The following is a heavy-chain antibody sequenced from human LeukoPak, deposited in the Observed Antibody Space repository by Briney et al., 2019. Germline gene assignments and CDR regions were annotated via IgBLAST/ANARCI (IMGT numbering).Heavy chain of an antibody. CDR2: VYRSGST. CDR3: ARKPFGEAFDY. V-gene: IGHV4-4*02. J-gene: IGHJ4*02. Sequence: SETLSLTCAVSGGSISSSNWWSWVRQPPGKGLEWIGEVYRSGSTNYNPSLKSRVTISVDKSKNQFSLKLSSVTAADTAVYYCARKPFGEAFDYWGQGTLVTVSS. D-gene: IGHD3-10*01. CDR1: GGSISSSNW.